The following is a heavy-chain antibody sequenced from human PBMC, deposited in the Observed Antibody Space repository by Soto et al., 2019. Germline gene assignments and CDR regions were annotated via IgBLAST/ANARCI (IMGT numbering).Heavy chain of an antibody. D-gene: IGHD6-19*01. J-gene: IGHJ4*02. V-gene: IGHV4-61*08. Sequence: PSETLSLTCSVSGGSVSSDAYYWSWIRQPPGKTLEWIGFILSGGGTSTNPSLRSRLSISVDTSRNQFSLRLTSVTASDTGVYFCAKGFSSGCYVDHWGRGPLVTVS. CDR1: GGSVSSDAYY. CDR3: AKGFSSGCYVDH. CDR2: ILSGGGT.